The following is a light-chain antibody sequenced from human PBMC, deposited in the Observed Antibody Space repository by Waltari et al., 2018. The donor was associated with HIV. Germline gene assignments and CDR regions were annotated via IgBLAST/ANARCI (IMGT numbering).Light chain of an antibody. Sequence: MQMTQSISFLTASVGDTVIITCRASQNTGTWFAWYQPTLGSAPKLLVYRASILGEGVPARFSGNGSEPEFSLTITGLQFVDFATYYCQQYNSHSRSFGPGTEVHVK. CDR2: RAS. CDR1: QNTGTW. CDR3: QQYNSHSRS. V-gene: IGKV1-5*01. J-gene: IGKJ3*01.